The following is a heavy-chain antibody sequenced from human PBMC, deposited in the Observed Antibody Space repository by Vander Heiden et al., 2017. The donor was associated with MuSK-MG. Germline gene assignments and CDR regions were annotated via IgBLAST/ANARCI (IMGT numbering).Heavy chain of an antibody. V-gene: IGHV2-26*01. Sequence: QVTLKESGPVLVKPTETLTLTCTVSGFSLSNARMGVSWIRQPPGKAREWLAHIFSNDEKSYSTSLKSRLTISKDTSKSQVVLTMTNMDPVDTATYYCARGPTVVTGDHDAFDIWCQGTMVTVSS. J-gene: IGHJ3*02. CDR2: IFSNDEK. CDR1: GFSLSNARMG. D-gene: IGHD4-17*01. CDR3: ARGPTVVTGDHDAFDI.